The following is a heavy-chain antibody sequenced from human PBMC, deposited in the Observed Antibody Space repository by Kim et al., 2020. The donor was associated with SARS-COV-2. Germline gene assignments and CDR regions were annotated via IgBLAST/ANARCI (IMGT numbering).Heavy chain of an antibody. CDR2: INHSGST. V-gene: IGHV4-34*01. Sequence: SETLSLTCAVYGVSFSGSYWSWIRQPPGKGLEWIGEINHSGSTDYNPSLKSRVTISLDTSKNQFSLKLSSVTAADTAVYYCARVVITPLYYYYYGMDDWGQGTTVTVSS. CDR1: GVSFSGSY. J-gene: IGHJ6*02. CDR3: ARVVITPLYYYYYGMDD. D-gene: IGHD3-22*01.